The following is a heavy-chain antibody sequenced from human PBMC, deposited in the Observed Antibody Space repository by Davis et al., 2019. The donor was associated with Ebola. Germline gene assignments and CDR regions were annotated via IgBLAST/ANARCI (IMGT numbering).Heavy chain of an antibody. CDR2: FSFDGSEK. CDR1: GFSVTNYG. Sequence: GGSLRLSCAVSGFSVTNYGIHWVRQAPGKGLEWVAVFSFDGSEKYYADSVKGRFTISRDESKNTLFLLMDSLRRDDTAVYYCARGSSFDYWGQGTLVTVSS. CDR3: ARGSSFDY. V-gene: IGHV3-30*19. J-gene: IGHJ4*02.